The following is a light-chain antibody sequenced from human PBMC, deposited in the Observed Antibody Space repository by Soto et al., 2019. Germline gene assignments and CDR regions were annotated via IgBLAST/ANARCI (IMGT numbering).Light chain of an antibody. CDR2: EVT. CDR3: NSYTTSSTYV. CDR1: STDVGGYNY. J-gene: IGLJ1*01. V-gene: IGLV2-14*01. Sequence: QSVLTQPASVSGSPGQSITISCTGTSTDVGGYNYVSWYQHRPGEAPKLMIFEVTKRPSGVSNRFSGSKSGNTASLTISGLQAEDEADYFCNSYTTSSTYVFGSGTKVT.